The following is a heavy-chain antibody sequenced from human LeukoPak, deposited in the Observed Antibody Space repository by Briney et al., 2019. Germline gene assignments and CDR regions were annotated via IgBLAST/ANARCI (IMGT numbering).Heavy chain of an antibody. Sequence: GGSLRLSCAASGFTFSTYAMTWVRQAPGKGLEWVSLISRGGDVTYYADSVKGRFTISRDSSKNTLYLQMHSLRAEDTAVYYCAARPGEVTVPYDYWGQGTLVTVSS. CDR1: GFTFSTYA. CDR2: ISRGGDVT. V-gene: IGHV3-23*01. D-gene: IGHD3-10*01. CDR3: AARPGEVTVPYDY. J-gene: IGHJ4*02.